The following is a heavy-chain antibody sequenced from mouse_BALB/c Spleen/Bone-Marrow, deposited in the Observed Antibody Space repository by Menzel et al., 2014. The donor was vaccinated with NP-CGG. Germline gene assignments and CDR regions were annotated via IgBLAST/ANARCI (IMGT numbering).Heavy chain of an antibody. Sequence: VQLQQSGAELMKPGASVKISCNATGYTFSSYWIAWVKQRPGHGLEWIGEILPGRGSTNYNEKFKGKATFTSDTSSNTAYMQLSSLTSEDSAVYYCARWDTTAMDYWGQGTSVTVSS. CDR3: ARWDTTAMDY. J-gene: IGHJ4*01. V-gene: IGHV1-9*01. D-gene: IGHD1-1*01. CDR1: GYTFSSYW. CDR2: ILPGRGST.